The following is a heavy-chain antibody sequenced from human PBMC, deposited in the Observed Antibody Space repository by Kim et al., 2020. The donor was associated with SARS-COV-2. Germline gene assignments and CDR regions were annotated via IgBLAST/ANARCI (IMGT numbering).Heavy chain of an antibody. CDR3: ARDWRSSARKPFDY. CDR1: GFTFSDYW. Sequence: GGSLRLSCAASGFTFSDYWMSWVRQAPGKGLEWVANIKQDGSEKYYVDSVKGRFTISRDNAKNSLYLQMNSLRAEDTAVYYCARDWRSSARKPFDYWGQGTLVTVSS. D-gene: IGHD3-3*01. CDR2: IKQDGSEK. V-gene: IGHV3-7*01. J-gene: IGHJ4*02.